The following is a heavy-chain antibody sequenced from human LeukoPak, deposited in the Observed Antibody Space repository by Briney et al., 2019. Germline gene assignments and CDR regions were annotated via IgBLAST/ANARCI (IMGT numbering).Heavy chain of an antibody. D-gene: IGHD2-15*01. Sequence: GESLKISCKGSEYSFATYWIGWVRQMPGQGLEWMGIIFPGDSDTRYSPSFQGRVTISADKSISTAYLQWCSLKASDTAIYYCASEYCSGGNCYFDYWGQGTLVTVSS. J-gene: IGHJ4*02. V-gene: IGHV5-51*01. CDR1: EYSFATYW. CDR2: IFPGDSDT. CDR3: ASEYCSGGNCYFDY.